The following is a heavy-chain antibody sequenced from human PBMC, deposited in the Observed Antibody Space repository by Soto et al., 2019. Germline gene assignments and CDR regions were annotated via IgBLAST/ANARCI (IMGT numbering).Heavy chain of an antibody. CDR2: IYWDDDK. CDR1: GFSLSTSGVG. J-gene: IGHJ4*02. D-gene: IGHD3-22*01. Sequence: QITLKESGPTLVKPTQTLTVTCTFSGFSLSTSGVGVGWIRQPPGKALEWLALIYWDDDKRYSPSLESRLTINKDTSKNQVVLTMTNLDPEDTATYYCVHRDLEYDSSSPFDYWGQGTLVTVSS. CDR3: VHRDLEYDSSSPFDY. V-gene: IGHV2-5*02.